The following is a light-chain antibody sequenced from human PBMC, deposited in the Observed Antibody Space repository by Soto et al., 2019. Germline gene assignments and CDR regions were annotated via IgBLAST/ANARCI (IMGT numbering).Light chain of an antibody. CDR2: QVS. V-gene: IGKV2-30*01. Sequence: VMMAQSPLSLPVTLGQPASISCSSSQSLVYSDGDTYLSWVQQRPGQSPRRLLSQVSNRDSGVPYRFSGSGSGTDFTLKISSVEADDVAVYYCMQNTHWPITFGQGTRLEIK. CDR1: QSLVYSDGDTY. J-gene: IGKJ5*01. CDR3: MQNTHWPIT.